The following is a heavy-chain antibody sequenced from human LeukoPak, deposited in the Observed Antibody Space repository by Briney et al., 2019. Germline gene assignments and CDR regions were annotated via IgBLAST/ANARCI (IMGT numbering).Heavy chain of an antibody. Sequence: GGSLRLSCAASGFTFSSYSMNWVRQAPGGGLEWVANIKQDGSENYYVDSVRGRFTISRDNADNSLYLQMNSLRVEDTALYYCARMLDYGGNAFPDYWGQGTLVTVSS. V-gene: IGHV3-7*01. CDR2: IKQDGSEN. J-gene: IGHJ4*02. D-gene: IGHD4-23*01. CDR3: ARMLDYGGNAFPDY. CDR1: GFTFSSYS.